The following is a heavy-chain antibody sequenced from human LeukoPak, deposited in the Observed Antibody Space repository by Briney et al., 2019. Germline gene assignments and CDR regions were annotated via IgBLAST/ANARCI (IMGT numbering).Heavy chain of an antibody. D-gene: IGHD2-2*01. CDR2: IDPGDSET. V-gene: IGHV5-51*01. CDR1: GFSFTSYW. J-gene: IGHJ4*02. Sequence: GESMKISFKGSGFSFTSYWIGWVRRMPGKGLECVGIIDPGDSETRYSPSFQGQVTISVDRSMSTAYLHWSSLQASDTAVYYCATFPSSSSLRGDHWGQGTLVTVSS. CDR3: ATFPSSSSLRGDH.